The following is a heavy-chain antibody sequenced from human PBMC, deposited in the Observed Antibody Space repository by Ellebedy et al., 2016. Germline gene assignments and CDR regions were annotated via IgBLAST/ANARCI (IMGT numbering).Heavy chain of an antibody. CDR2: IHPNSGGT. D-gene: IGHD1-7*01. CDR3: ARAIITGTTGSAFDI. CDR1: GYTFTGYY. Sequence: ASVKVSXKASGYTFTGYYMHWVRQAPGQGLEWMGWIHPNSGGTNYAQKFQGRVTMTRDTSISTAYMELSRLRSDDTAVYYCARAIITGTTGSAFDIWGQGTMVTVSS. J-gene: IGHJ3*02. V-gene: IGHV1-2*02.